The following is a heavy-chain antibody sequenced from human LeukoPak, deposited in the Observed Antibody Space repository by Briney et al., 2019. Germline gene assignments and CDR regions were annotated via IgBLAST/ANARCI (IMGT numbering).Heavy chain of an antibody. D-gene: IGHD3-9*01. Sequence: ASVKVSCKASGGTFSSYTISWVRQAPGQGLEWMGRIIPIFGTTNYAQKFQGRVTITTDESTSTAYMELSSLRSVDTSVYYFASDRYLSCYLGGQGTMVTVSS. J-gene: IGHJ3*01. CDR2: IIPIFGTT. V-gene: IGHV1-69*05. CDR3: ASDRYLSCYL. CDR1: GGTFSSYT.